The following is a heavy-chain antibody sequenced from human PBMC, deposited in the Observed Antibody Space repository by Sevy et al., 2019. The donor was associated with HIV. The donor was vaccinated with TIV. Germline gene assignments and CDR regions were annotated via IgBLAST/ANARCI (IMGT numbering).Heavy chain of an antibody. Sequence: GGSLRLSCVASGFTFRSCAMNWVRQAPGKGLEWVSSCSGSGDDTYYAASVKGRFTISRDNSKNTLYLQMNSLRAEDTDVYYCAKGNHGELNVYFYYHIDVWGKGTTVTVSS. CDR3: AKGNHGELNVYFYYHIDV. V-gene: IGHV3-23*01. D-gene: IGHD3-10*01. CDR2: CSGSGDDT. CDR1: GFTFRSCA. J-gene: IGHJ6*03.